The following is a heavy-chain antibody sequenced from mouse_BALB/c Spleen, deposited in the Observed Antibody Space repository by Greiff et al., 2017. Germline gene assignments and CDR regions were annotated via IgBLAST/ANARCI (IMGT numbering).Heavy chain of an antibody. V-gene: IGHV1S137*01. CDR2: ISTYYGDA. CDR3: AREITTNFDY. J-gene: IGHJ2*01. Sequence: VQLQQSGAELVRPGVSVKISCKGSGYTFTDYAMHWVKQSHAKSLEWIGVISTYYGDASYNQKFKGKATMTVDKSSSTAYMELARLTSEDSAIYYCAREITTNFDYWGQGTTLTVSS. CDR1: GYTFTDYA. D-gene: IGHD2-4*01.